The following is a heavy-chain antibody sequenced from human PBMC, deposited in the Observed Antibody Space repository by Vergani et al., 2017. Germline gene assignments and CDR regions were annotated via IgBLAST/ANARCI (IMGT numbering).Heavy chain of an antibody. CDR3: AREGWELLRAFDI. V-gene: IGHV3-74*03. D-gene: IGHD1-26*01. Sequence: DVHLAESGGGFFQPGGSLRLSCSASGFSFNSYWMHWVRQVPGKGLLWVSRIKSDGSITAYADSVKGRFTISRDNSKNTLYLQMNSLRAEDTAVYYCAREGWELLRAFDIWGQGTMVTVSS. CDR1: GFSFNSYW. J-gene: IGHJ3*02. CDR2: IKSDGSIT.